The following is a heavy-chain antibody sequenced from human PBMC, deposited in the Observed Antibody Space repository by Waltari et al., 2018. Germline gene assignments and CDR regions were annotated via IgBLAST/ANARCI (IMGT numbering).Heavy chain of an antibody. V-gene: IGHV3-30*02. Sequence: QVQLVVSGGGVVQPGGSLTLSCAASGFTFSCCGMHWVRKAHGKGREWGACIQSDGSSRYYADSVKGRFAISRDSSKNIMSLQMNSLRDEDTAVYHCAKGLRRGSNWYFDLWGRGTLVTVSS. J-gene: IGHJ2*01. CDR3: AKGLRRGSNWYFDL. CDR1: GFTFSCCG. CDR2: IQSDGSSR. D-gene: IGHD3-10*01.